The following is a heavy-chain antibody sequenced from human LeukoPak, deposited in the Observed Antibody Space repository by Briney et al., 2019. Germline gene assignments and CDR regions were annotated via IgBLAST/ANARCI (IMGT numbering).Heavy chain of an antibody. CDR3: ARMNSSGWPYFFDY. Sequence: SETLSLTCTVSGGSISTYYWSWIRQPAGKGLEWIGRIYTSGSTYYNPSLKSRVTMSVDTSKNQFSLKLSSVTAADTAVYYCARMNSSGWPYFFDYWGQGTLVTVSS. D-gene: IGHD6-19*01. CDR1: GGSISTYY. J-gene: IGHJ4*02. V-gene: IGHV4-4*07. CDR2: IYTSGST.